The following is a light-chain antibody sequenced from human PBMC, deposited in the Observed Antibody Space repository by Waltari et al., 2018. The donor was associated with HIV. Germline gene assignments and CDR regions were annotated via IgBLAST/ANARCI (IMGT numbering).Light chain of an antibody. CDR3: SSYTSSRTRV. CDR1: SSDVGGYNY. CDR2: HVS. V-gene: IGLV2-14*03. Sequence: QSALTQPASVSGSPGQSITIYCTGTSSDVGGYNYVSWYQRHPGQAPRLIIFHVSNRPAGVRTRYSGPKTGNRASLTISGLQAEDEADYYCSSYTSSRTRVFGGGTTVTVL. J-gene: IGLJ3*02.